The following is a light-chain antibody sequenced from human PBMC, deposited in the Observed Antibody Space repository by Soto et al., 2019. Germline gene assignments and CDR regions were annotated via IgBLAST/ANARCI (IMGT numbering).Light chain of an antibody. CDR3: SSYTNITTRACV. V-gene: IGLV2-14*01. Sequence: QSALTQPASVSGSPGQSITISCTGTSGDIGSYNRVSWYQQHPGKAPKLIIYEVTDRPSGVSNRFSGSKSGNTASLTISGLQAEDEAEYYCSSYTNITTRACVSGTGTKVTVL. CDR1: SGDIGSYNR. J-gene: IGLJ1*01. CDR2: EVT.